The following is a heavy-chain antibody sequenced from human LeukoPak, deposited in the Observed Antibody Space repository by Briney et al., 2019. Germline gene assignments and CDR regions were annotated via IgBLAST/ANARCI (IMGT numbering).Heavy chain of an antibody. CDR3: ARVSTPGTYCSGGSCYSGSWFDP. V-gene: IGHV7-4-1*02. D-gene: IGHD2-15*01. CDR1: GYTFTSYA. J-gene: IGHJ5*02. Sequence: ASVKVSCKASGYTFTSYAMNWVRQAPGQGLEWMGWINTNTGNPTYAQGFTGRFVFSLDTSVSTAYLQISSLKAEDTAVYYCARVSTPGTYCSGGSCYSGSWFDPWGQGTLVTVSS. CDR2: INTNTGNP.